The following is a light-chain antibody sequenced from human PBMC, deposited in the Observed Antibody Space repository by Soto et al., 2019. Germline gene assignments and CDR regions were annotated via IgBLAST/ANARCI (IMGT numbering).Light chain of an antibody. V-gene: IGKV1-9*01. CDR3: QQLNTYPRT. J-gene: IGKJ5*01. Sequence: DIQLTQSPSFLSASVGDRVTITCRASQGISSYLAWYQQKPGKAPKLLIYIASTLQRGVPSRFSGSGSGTEFTLTISSLQPEDFATYYCQQLNTYPRTFGQGTRLEIK. CDR1: QGISSY. CDR2: IAS.